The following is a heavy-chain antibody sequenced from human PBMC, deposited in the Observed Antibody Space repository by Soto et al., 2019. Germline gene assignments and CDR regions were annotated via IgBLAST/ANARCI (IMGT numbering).Heavy chain of an antibody. D-gene: IGHD4-17*01. CDR3: ARWGDYGDYQYYCDY. CDR2: INAGNGNT. CDR1: GYTFTSYA. V-gene: IGHV1-3*01. J-gene: IGHJ4*02. Sequence: QVQLVQSGAEVKKPGASVKVSCKASGYTFTSYAMHWVRQAPGQRLEWMGWINAGNGNTKYSQKFQGRVTITRDTSASTAYMELSSLRSEDTAVYYCARWGDYGDYQYYCDYWGQGTLVTVSS.